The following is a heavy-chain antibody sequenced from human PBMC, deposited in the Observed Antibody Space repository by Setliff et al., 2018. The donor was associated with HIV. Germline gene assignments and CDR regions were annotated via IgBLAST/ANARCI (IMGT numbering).Heavy chain of an antibody. CDR1: GFTFSNYG. Sequence: GGSLRLSCAASGFTFSNYGMNWVRQAPGKGLEWVSYISSSSSTIYYADSVKGRFTISRDNSKNTLYLQMNSLRPEDTAVYYCATDAYHDFLTGPTPGAFDIWGQGTVVTVSS. CDR3: ATDAYHDFLTGPTPGAFDI. D-gene: IGHD3-9*01. J-gene: IGHJ3*02. V-gene: IGHV3-48*01. CDR2: ISSSSSTI.